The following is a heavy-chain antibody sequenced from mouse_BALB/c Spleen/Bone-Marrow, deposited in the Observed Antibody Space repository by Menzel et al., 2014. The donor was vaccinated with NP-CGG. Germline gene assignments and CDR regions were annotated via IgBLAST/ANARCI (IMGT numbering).Heavy chain of an antibody. CDR2: IDPANGNT. CDR3: AFYYYGSSLFAY. D-gene: IGHD1-1*01. J-gene: IGHJ3*01. V-gene: IGHV14-3*02. Sequence: KQRPEQGLEWIGRIDPANGNTKYDPKFQGKATITADTSSNTAYLQLSSLTSEDTAVYYCAFYYYGSSLFAYWGQGTLVTVSA.